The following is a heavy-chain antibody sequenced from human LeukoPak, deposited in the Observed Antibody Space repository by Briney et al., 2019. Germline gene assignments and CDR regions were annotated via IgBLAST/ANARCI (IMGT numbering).Heavy chain of an antibody. V-gene: IGHV3-30*19. J-gene: IGHJ4*02. CDR3: ARDTEERYWYSSSWSSFDY. CDR2: ISYDGSNK. D-gene: IGHD6-13*01. CDR1: GFTFSSYG. Sequence: PGGSLRLSCAASGFTFSSYGMHWVRQAPGKGLEWVAVISYDGSNKYYADSVKGRFTISRDNSKNTLYLQMNSLRAEDTAVYYCARDTEERYWYSSSWSSFDYWGQGTLVTVSS.